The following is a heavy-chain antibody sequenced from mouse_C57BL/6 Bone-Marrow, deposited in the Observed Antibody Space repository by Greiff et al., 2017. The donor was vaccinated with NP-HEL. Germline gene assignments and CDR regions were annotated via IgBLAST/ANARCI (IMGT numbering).Heavy chain of an antibody. CDR2: ISDGGSYT. CDR1: GFTFSSYA. V-gene: IGHV5-4*03. D-gene: IGHD2-3*01. J-gene: IGHJ3*01. Sequence: EVMLVESGGGLVKPGGSLKLSCAASGFTFSSYAMSWVRQTPEKRLEWVATISDGGSYTYYPDNVKGRITISRDNAKNNLYLQMSHLKSEDTAMYYCARYYDGYYAAWFAYWGQGTLVTVSA. CDR3: ARYYDGYYAAWFAY.